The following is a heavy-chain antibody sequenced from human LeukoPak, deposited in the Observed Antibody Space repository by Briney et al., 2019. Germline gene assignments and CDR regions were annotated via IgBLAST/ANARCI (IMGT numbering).Heavy chain of an antibody. J-gene: IGHJ4*02. Sequence: SETLSLTCTVSGGSISSYYWSWIRQPPGKGLEWIGYIYYSGSTNYNPSLKSRVTISVDTSKNQFSLKLSSVTAADTAVYYCARTSSGWYYFDYWGQGTLVTVSS. CDR2: IYYSGST. V-gene: IGHV4-59*08. CDR3: ARTSSGWYYFDY. D-gene: IGHD6-19*01. CDR1: GGSISSYY.